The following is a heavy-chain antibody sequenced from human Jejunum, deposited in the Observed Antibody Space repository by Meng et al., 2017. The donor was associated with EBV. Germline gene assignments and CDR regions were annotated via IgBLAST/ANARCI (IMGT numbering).Heavy chain of an antibody. CDR1: GFSLSTSGVG. D-gene: IGHD3-10*01. J-gene: IGHJ4*02. V-gene: IGHV2-5*02. Sequence: ITLKGSGPKLVPPKQTLTLTCTFSGFSLSTSGVGVGWIRQPPGKALEWLALIYWDDDKRYSPYLKNRLTITKDTSKNQVVLTMANMDPVDTATYYCAHRLRSGSPWAWGYFDYWGQGTLVTVSS. CDR2: IYWDDDK. CDR3: AHRLRSGSPWAWGYFDY.